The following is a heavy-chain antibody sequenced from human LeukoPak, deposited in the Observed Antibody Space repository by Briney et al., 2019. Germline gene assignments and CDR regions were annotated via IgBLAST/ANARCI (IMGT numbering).Heavy chain of an antibody. J-gene: IGHJ4*02. CDR3: LRETRSAAGGF. D-gene: IGHD6-13*01. CDR2: IKQDGSER. Sequence: PGGSLRLSCAASGFIFSNYWMYWVRQAPGKGLEWVSAIKQDGSERYHVGSVKGRFTISRDNAKNSLNLEMNSLRAEDTAVYYCLRETRSAAGGFWGQGTQVTVSS. V-gene: IGHV3-7*05. CDR1: GFIFSNYW.